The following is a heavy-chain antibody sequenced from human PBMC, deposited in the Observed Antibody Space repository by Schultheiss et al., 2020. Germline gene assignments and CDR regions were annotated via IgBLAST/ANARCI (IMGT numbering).Heavy chain of an antibody. V-gene: IGHV4-39*07. D-gene: IGHD4-17*01. CDR2: IYYSGST. J-gene: IGHJ4*02. Sequence: SETLSLTCTVSGGSISSGSYYWGWIRQPPGKGLEWIGTIYYSGSTYYNPSLKSRVTISVDTSKNQFSLKLSSVTAADTAVYYCARTVANYGDYTYWGQGTLVTVSS. CDR1: GGSISSGSYY. CDR3: ARTVANYGDYTY.